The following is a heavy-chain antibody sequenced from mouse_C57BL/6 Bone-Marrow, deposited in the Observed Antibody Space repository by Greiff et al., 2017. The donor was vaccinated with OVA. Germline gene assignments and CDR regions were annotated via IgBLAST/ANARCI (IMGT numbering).Heavy chain of an antibody. CDR1: GFNIKDDY. Sequence: EVQLQQSGAELVRPGASVKLSCTASGFNIKDDYMHWVKQRPEQGLEWIGWIDPENGDTEYASKFQGKAAITADTSSNTAYLQLSSLTSEDTAVYYCTTQLRLCAYWGQGTLVAVSA. D-gene: IGHD3-2*02. CDR3: TTQLRLCAY. CDR2: IDPENGDT. V-gene: IGHV14-4*01. J-gene: IGHJ3*01.